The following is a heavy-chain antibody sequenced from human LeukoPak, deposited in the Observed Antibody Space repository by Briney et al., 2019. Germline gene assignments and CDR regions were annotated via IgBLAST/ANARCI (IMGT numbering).Heavy chain of an antibody. V-gene: IGHV1-18*01. Sequence: ASVTVSCKASGYTFTSYGISWVRQAPGQGLEWMGWISAYNGNTNYAQKFQGRVTITTDESTSTAYMELSSLRSEDTAVYYCARSMGESGYSQFYPFDYWGQGTPVTVSS. CDR1: GYTFTSYG. D-gene: IGHD3-16*01. CDR3: ARSMGESGYSQFYPFDY. J-gene: IGHJ4*02. CDR2: ISAYNGNT.